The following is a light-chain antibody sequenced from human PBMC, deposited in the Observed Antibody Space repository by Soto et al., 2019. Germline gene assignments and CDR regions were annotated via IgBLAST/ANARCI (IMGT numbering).Light chain of an antibody. V-gene: IGKV1-13*02. J-gene: IGKJ3*01. CDR3: QQFNSYPRT. Sequence: AIQLTQSPSSLSASVGDRVTITCRASQGISSALAWYQQKPGQAPKLLIYDASSLESGLPSRFSGSGSGTDFTLTISSLQPEDFATYYCQQFNSYPRTFGPGTKVDIK. CDR2: DAS. CDR1: QGISSA.